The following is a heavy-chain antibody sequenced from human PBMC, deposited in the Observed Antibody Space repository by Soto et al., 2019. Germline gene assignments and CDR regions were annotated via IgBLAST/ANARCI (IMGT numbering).Heavy chain of an antibody. J-gene: IGHJ3*02. V-gene: IGHV3-74*01. CDR1: GFTFSSYW. CDR3: ARGRAVVVPGGHDAFDI. Sequence: GGSLRLSCAASGFTFSSYWMHWVRQAPGKGLVWVSRINSDGSSTSYADSVKGRFALSRDNAKNTLYLQMNSLRAEDTAVYYCARGRAVVVPGGHDAFDIWGQGTMVTVSS. D-gene: IGHD3-10*01. CDR2: INSDGSST.